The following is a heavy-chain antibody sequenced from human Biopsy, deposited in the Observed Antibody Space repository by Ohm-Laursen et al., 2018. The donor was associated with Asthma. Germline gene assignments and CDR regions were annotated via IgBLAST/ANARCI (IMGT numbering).Heavy chain of an antibody. Sequence: SSVKVSCKASGYTFSNYAISWVRQAPGQGLEWMGWISGYNGDTKFAQNVKGRLSLTTDTYTSTAYMELRSLTSDVTAVYYCVGDKVVVVPSSKGPTDWFDPWGQGTLVTVSS. CDR2: ISGYNGDT. V-gene: IGHV1-18*04. CDR3: VGDKVVVVPSSKGPTDWFDP. J-gene: IGHJ5*02. CDR1: GYTFSNYA. D-gene: IGHD2-15*01.